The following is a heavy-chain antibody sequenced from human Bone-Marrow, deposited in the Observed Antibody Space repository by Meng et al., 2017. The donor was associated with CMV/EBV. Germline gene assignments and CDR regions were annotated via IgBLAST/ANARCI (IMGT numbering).Heavy chain of an antibody. Sequence: GGSLRLSCAASGFTFSTYSMHWVRQVPGKGLAWVSQIRYDGSTTKYADSVKGRFTISRDNAKNTLHLQMNSLRAEDTAVYYCARDKWEMYLDYWGQGALVPVSS. D-gene: IGHD1-26*01. V-gene: IGHV3-74*03. CDR1: GFTFSTYS. CDR2: IRYDGSTT. J-gene: IGHJ4*02. CDR3: ARDKWEMYLDY.